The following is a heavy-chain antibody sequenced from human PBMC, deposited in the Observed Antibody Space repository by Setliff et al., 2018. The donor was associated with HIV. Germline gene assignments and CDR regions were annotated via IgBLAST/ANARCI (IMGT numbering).Heavy chain of an antibody. J-gene: IGHJ4*02. CDR3: ARDYYDSSGYIFFPGLPDY. V-gene: IGHV1-2*02. Sequence: ASVKVSCKASGYTFTGYYMHWVRQAPGQGLEWMGWIHPNNGGTNYAQKFQGRVTMTSDTSISTAYMELSRLRSDDTAVYYCARDYYDSSGYIFFPGLPDYWGQGTLVTVSS. CDR1: GYTFTGYY. D-gene: IGHD3-22*01. CDR2: IHPNNGGT.